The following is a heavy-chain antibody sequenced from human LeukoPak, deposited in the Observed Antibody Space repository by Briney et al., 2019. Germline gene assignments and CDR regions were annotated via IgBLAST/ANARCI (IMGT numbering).Heavy chain of an antibody. V-gene: IGHV4-34*01. CDR2: INHSGST. D-gene: IGHD3-10*01. Sequence: SETLSLTCTVSGGSISSYYWSWIRQPPGKGLEWIGEINHSGSTNYNPSLKSRVTISVDTSKNQFSLKLSSVTAADTAVYYCARHRRDYYGSGRMYYFDYWGQGTLVTVSS. CDR1: GGSISSYY. J-gene: IGHJ4*02. CDR3: ARHRRDYYGSGRMYYFDY.